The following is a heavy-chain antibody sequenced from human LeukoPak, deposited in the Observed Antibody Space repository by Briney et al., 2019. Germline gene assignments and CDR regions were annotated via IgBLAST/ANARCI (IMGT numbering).Heavy chain of an antibody. Sequence: PGGSLRLSCAASGFTFSSYWMSWVRQAPGKGLEWVANIKQDGSEKYYVDSVKGRFTISRDNAKNSLYLQMNSLRAEDTALYYCAXNSLIRXXXXMDVWGQGXTVTVS. J-gene: IGHJ6*02. V-gene: IGHV3-7*03. CDR2: IKQDGSEK. CDR3: AXNSLIRXXXXMDV. CDR1: GFTFSSYW. D-gene: IGHD5-18*01.